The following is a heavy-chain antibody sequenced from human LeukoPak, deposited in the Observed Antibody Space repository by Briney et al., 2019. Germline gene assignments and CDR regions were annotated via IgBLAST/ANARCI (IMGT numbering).Heavy chain of an antibody. Sequence: GSLRLSCAASGFTFSSYGMHWVRQAPGKGLEWVAVISYDGSNKYYADSVKGRFTISRDNAKNSLYLQMNSLRAEDTAVYYCARDSVVRVERADYWGQGTLVTVSS. CDR3: ARDSVVRVERADY. D-gene: IGHD3-3*01. CDR2: ISYDGSNK. V-gene: IGHV3-30*03. CDR1: GFTFSSYG. J-gene: IGHJ4*02.